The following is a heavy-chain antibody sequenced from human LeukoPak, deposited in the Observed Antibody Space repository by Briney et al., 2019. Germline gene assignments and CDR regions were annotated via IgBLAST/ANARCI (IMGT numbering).Heavy chain of an antibody. J-gene: IGHJ4*02. D-gene: IGHD6-19*01. V-gene: IGHV4-59*01. CDR2: IYYSGST. CDR3: ARAMAGLIDY. Sequence: SETLSLTCTVSGGSISSYYWSWIRQPPGKGLERIGYIYYSGSTNYNPSLKSRVTISVDTSKNQFSLKLSSVTAADTAVYYCARAMAGLIDYWGQGTLVTVSS. CDR1: GGSISSYY.